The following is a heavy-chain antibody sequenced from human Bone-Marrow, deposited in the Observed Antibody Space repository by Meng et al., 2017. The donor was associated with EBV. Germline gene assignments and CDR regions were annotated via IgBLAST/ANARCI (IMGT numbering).Heavy chain of an antibody. CDR3: ARDGDGDLTLALNY. CDR2: IYYSGST. J-gene: IGHJ4*02. D-gene: IGHD4-17*01. V-gene: IGHV4-61*01. Sequence: QVQLQESGPGLVKPSETLSLTCTVSGGSVSSGSYYWSWIRQPPEKGLEWIGYIYYSGSTNYNPSLKSRVTISVDTSKNQFSLKLSSVTAADTAVYYCARDGDGDLTLALNYWGQGTLVTVSS. CDR1: GGSVSSGSYY.